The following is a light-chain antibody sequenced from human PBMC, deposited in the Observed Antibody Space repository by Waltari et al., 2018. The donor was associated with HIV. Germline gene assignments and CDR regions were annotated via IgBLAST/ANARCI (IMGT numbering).Light chain of an antibody. Sequence: DILLTQSPSFLSASVGDRVTISCRANQGIRNYLAWYQQRPGRAPKLLIFSASVLQAGVPSRFSASGSGTQFTLTITALQPEDFATYYWQQHNTYPLTFGPGT. CDR2: SAS. J-gene: IGKJ3*01. CDR3: QQHNTYPLT. CDR1: QGIRNY. V-gene: IGKV1-9*01.